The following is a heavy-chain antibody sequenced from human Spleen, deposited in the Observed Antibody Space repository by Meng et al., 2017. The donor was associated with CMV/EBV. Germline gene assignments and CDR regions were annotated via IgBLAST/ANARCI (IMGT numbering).Heavy chain of an antibody. V-gene: IGHV3-7*03. CDR2: IKQDGSEK. Sequence: GGSLRLSCAASGFTFSSYWMSWVRQAPGKGLEWVANIKQDGSEKYYVDSVEGRFTISRDNAKNSLYLQMNSLRAEDMALYYCAKDIGQWLGIGYLDYWGQGTLVTVSS. D-gene: IGHD6-19*01. CDR3: AKDIGQWLGIGYLDY. J-gene: IGHJ4*02. CDR1: GFTFSSYW.